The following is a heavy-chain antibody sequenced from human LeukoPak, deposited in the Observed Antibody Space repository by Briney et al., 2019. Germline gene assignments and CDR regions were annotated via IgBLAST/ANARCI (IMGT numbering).Heavy chain of an antibody. V-gene: IGHV3-30*02. CDR2: IRYDGSNK. D-gene: IGHD1-26*01. CDR3: AKDPGYSGSIGAFDI. J-gene: IGHJ3*02. CDR1: GFTFSSYG. Sequence: PGRSLRLSCAASGFTFSSYGMHWVRQAPGKGLEWVAFIRYDGSNKYYADSVKGRFTISRDNSKNTLYLQMNSLRAEDTAVYYCAKDPGYSGSIGAFDIWGQGTMVTVSS.